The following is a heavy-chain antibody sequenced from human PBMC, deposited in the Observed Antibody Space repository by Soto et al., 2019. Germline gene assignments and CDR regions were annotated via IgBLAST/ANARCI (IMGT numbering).Heavy chain of an antibody. CDR3: ATGVRYCSGGSCYPLYYYGMDV. CDR1: GYTLTELS. J-gene: IGHJ6*02. Sequence: ASVKVSCKVSGYTLTELSMHWVRQAPGKGLEWMGGFDPEDGETIYAQKFRGRVTMTEDTSTDTAYMELSSLRSEDTAVYYCATGVRYCSGGSCYPLYYYGMDVWGQGTTVTV. V-gene: IGHV1-24*01. CDR2: FDPEDGET. D-gene: IGHD2-15*01.